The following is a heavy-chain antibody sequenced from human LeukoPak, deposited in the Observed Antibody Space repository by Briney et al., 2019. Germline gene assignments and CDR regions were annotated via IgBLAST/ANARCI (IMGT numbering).Heavy chain of an antibody. CDR2: IYTSGST. Sequence: SETLSLTCTVSGGSISSYYWSWIRQPAGKGLGWIGRIYTSGSTNYNPSLKSRVTMSVDTSTNQFSLKLSSVTAADTAVYYCARDRDLLWFGELSVWFDPWGQGTLVTVSS. CDR3: ARDRDLLWFGELSVWFDP. D-gene: IGHD3-10*01. V-gene: IGHV4-4*07. J-gene: IGHJ5*02. CDR1: GGSISSYY.